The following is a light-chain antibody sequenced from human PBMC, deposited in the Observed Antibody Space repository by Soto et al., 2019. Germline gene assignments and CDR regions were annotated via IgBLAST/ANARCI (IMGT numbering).Light chain of an antibody. J-gene: IGKJ1*01. CDR1: QSVTGNY. CDR3: QHYYTSYTT. CDR2: GAF. Sequence: EVVLTQSLGTLSLSPGERATLSCGASQSVTGNYLAWYQQKPGQAPRLLIFGAFTRATGIPDRFSGSGSGTDFTLTISRLEPEDFAVYYCQHYYTSYTTFGQGPKVEIK. V-gene: IGKV3-20*01.